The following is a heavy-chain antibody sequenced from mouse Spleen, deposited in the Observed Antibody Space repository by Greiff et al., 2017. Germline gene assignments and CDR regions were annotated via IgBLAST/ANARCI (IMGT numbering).Heavy chain of an antibody. Sequence: EVKLVESGPGMVKPSQSLSLTCTVTGYSITSGYDWHWIRHFPGNKLELMGYISYSGSTNYNPSLKSRISITHDTSKNHFFLKLNSVTTEDTATYYCARGNYYSNWFAYWGQGTLVTVSA. CDR2: ISYSGST. J-gene: IGHJ3*01. D-gene: IGHD2-5*01. CDR3: ARGNYYSNWFAY. CDR1: GYSITSGYD. V-gene: IGHV3-1*01.